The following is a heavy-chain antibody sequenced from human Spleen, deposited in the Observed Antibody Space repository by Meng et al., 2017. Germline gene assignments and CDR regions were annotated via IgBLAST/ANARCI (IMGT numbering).Heavy chain of an antibody. CDR1: GYRFTSQA. V-gene: IGHV1-3*01. CDR2: INAGTGST. CDR3: ARGGNEIGGWLWN. D-gene: IGHD6-19*01. Sequence: ASVKVSCKASGYRFTSQAMQWVRQTPGQRLEWMGWINAGTGSTKYSEKFEDRVTFTSDTSASTAYMELSSLKSEDTAVYYCARGGNEIGGWLWNWGQGTLVTVSS. J-gene: IGHJ4*02.